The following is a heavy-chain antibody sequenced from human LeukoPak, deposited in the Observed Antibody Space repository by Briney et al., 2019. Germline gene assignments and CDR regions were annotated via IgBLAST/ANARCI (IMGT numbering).Heavy chain of an antibody. V-gene: IGHV4-39*07. J-gene: IGHJ4*02. CDR1: GGSISSSSYY. CDR3: TRSMRAHYGDYGIDY. Sequence: PSETLSLTCTVSGGSISSSSYYWGWIRQPPGKGLEWIGSIYYSGSTYYNPSLKSRVTISVDTSKNQFSLKLSSVTAADTAVYYCTRSMRAHYGDYGIDYWGQGTLVTVSS. CDR2: IYYSGST. D-gene: IGHD4-17*01.